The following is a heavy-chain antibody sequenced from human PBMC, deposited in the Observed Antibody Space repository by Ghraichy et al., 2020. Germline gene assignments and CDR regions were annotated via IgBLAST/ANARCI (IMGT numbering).Heavy chain of an antibody. J-gene: IGHJ4*02. CDR3: ARDNNTIFGVVPGGLFDY. D-gene: IGHD3-3*01. Sequence: ASVKVSCKASGYTFTSYGISWVRQAPGQGLEWMGWISAYNGNTNYAQKLQGRVTMTTDTSTSTAYMELRSLRSDDTAVYYCARDNNTIFGVVPGGLFDYWGQGTLVTVSS. V-gene: IGHV1-18*01. CDR1: GYTFTSYG. CDR2: ISAYNGNT.